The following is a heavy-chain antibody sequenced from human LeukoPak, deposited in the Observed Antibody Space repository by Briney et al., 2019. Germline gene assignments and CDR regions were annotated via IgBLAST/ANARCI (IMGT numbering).Heavy chain of an antibody. CDR3: AREMYFWNDNWPDP. Sequence: GGSLRLSCAASGFAFSTYWMYWVRQAPGKGLVWVSRLNSDGTSTHYADSVKGRFAISRDNAKNTLFLQMHSLRVDDTAIYYCAREMYFWNDNWPDPWGQGTLVTVSA. V-gene: IGHV3-74*01. J-gene: IGHJ5*02. CDR2: LNSDGTST. D-gene: IGHD3-3*01. CDR1: GFAFSTYW.